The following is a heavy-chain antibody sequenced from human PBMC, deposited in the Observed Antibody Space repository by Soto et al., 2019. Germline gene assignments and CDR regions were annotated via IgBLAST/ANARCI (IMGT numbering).Heavy chain of an antibody. CDR1: GFTFSSYA. J-gene: IGHJ4*02. Sequence: GGSLRLSCAASGFTFSSYAMTWVRQAPGKGLEWVSAISAGGGSAYYADSVKGLFTISRDNSKNTLYLQMKSLRAEDTAVYYCAKVRSAWFFDYWGQGTLVTVSS. D-gene: IGHD6-19*01. V-gene: IGHV3-23*01. CDR2: ISAGGGSA. CDR3: AKVRSAWFFDY.